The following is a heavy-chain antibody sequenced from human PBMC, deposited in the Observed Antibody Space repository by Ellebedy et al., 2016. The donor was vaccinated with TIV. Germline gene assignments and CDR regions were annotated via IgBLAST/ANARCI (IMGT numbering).Heavy chain of an antibody. D-gene: IGHD6-19*01. V-gene: IGHV5-10-1*01. CDR2: IDPSDSYT. Sequence: GESLKISCKGSGYSFTSYWISWVRQMPGKGLEWMGRIDPSDSYTNYSPSFQGHVTISADKSISTAYLQWSSLKASDTAMYYCARPRPYSSGWYKEENYFDYWGQGTLVTVSS. J-gene: IGHJ4*02. CDR3: ARPRPYSSGWYKEENYFDY. CDR1: GYSFTSYW.